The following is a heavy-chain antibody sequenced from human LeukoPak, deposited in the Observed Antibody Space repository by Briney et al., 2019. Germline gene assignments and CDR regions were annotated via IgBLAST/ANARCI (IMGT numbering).Heavy chain of an antibody. D-gene: IGHD6-13*01. CDR1: GFTFSSYA. CDR2: ISGSSGST. J-gene: IGHJ4*02. Sequence: SGGSLRLSCAASGFTFSSYAMSWVRQAPGKGLEWVSAISGSSGSTYYADSVKGRFTISRDNSKNTLYLQMNSLRAEDTAVYYCARDPPGIAASGTYYWGQGTLVTVSS. CDR3: ARDPPGIAASGTYY. V-gene: IGHV3-23*01.